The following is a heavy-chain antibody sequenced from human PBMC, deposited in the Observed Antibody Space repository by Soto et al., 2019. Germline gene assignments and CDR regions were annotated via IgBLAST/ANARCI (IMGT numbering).Heavy chain of an antibody. CDR3: ARGLGYCSGGSCPRFDY. V-gene: IGHV4-59*01. Sequence: PSETLSLTCTVSGGSISSYYWSWIRQPPGKGLEGIGYIYYSGSTNYNPSLKSRVTISVDTSKNQFSLKLSSVTAADTAVYYCARGLGYCSGGSCPRFDYWGQGTLVTVSS. CDR1: GGSISSYY. D-gene: IGHD2-15*01. CDR2: IYYSGST. J-gene: IGHJ4*02.